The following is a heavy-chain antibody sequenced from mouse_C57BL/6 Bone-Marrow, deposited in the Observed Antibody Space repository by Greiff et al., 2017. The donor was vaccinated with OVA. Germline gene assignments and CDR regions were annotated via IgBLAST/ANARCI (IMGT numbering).Heavy chain of an antibody. CDR1: GFTFSDYG. D-gene: IGHD4-1*01. Sequence: EVKVEESGGGLVKPGGSLKLSCAASGFTFSDYGMHWVRQAPEKGLEWVAYISSGSSTIYYADTVKGRFTISRDNAKNTLFLQMTSLRSEDTAMYYCARHWYYFDYWGQGTTLTVSS. CDR2: ISSGSSTI. J-gene: IGHJ2*01. V-gene: IGHV5-17*01. CDR3: ARHWYYFDY.